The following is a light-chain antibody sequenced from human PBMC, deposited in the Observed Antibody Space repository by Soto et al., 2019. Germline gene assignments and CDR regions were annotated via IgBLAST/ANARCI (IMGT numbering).Light chain of an antibody. CDR2: GAS. CDR3: QQHNNWPPWT. J-gene: IGKJ1*01. CDR1: QSVSSN. V-gene: IGKV3-15*01. Sequence: EIVMTQSPATLSVSPGERATLSCRASQSVSSNLAWYQQKPGQAPRLLMYGASTRATGIPDRFSGSGSGTEFNLTISSLQSEDFVVYYCQQHNNWPPWTFGQGTKVEIK.